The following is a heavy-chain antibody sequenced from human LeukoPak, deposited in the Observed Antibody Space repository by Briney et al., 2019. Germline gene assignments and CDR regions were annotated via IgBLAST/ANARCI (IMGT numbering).Heavy chain of an antibody. V-gene: IGHV3-23*01. CDR2: ITGSGDRT. CDR1: GFTFSSYA. CDR3: ARGRHYGAPWDYFDY. D-gene: IGHD4-17*01. J-gene: IGHJ4*02. Sequence: PGGSLRLSCAASGFTFSSYAMSWVRQAPGRGLEWVSSITGSGDRTYYADSVQGRFTISRDNSKNTLYLQMSGLRAEDTAVYYCARGRHYGAPWDYFDYWGQGTLVTVSS.